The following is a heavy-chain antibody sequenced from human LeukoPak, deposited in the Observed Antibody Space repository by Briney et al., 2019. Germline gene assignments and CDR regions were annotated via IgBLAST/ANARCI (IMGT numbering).Heavy chain of an antibody. J-gene: IGHJ4*02. D-gene: IGHD3-22*01. CDR1: GYTFTSYY. CDR3: AKDGRCYYESSGYLFDY. Sequence: ASVKVSCKASGYTFTSYYMHWVRQAPGQGLEWMGIINPSGGSTIYAQKFQGRVTMTRDMSTSTVYMELSSLRSEDTAVYYCAKDGRCYYESSGYLFDYWGQGTLVTVSS. V-gene: IGHV1-46*01. CDR2: INPSGGST.